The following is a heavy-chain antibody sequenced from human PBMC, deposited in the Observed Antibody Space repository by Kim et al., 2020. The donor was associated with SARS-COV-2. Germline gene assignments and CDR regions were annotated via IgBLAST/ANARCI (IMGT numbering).Heavy chain of an antibody. D-gene: IGHD1-1*01. CDR1: GFTFSSHA. J-gene: IGHJ4*02. CDR3: AKDPDEGEPTTSD. Sequence: GGSLRLSCAASGFTFSSHAMSWVRQAPGKGLEWVSAISGSTTRTYFADSVKGRFTISRDNFKNTLYLQMNSLRAEDTAVYYCAKDPDEGEPTTSDWGPGAPVTVSS. CDR2: ISGSTTRT. V-gene: IGHV3-23*01.